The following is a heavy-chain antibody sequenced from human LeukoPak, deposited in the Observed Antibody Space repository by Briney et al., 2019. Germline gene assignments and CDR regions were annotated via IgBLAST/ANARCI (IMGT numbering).Heavy chain of an antibody. CDR3: ARRTTVTTSGLSYWFDP. Sequence: SETLSLTCAVYGGSFSGYYWSWIRQPPGKGPEWIGEINHSGSTNYNPSLKSRVTISVDTSKNQFSLKLSSVTAADTAVYYCARRTTVTTSGLSYWFDPWGQGTLVTVSS. D-gene: IGHD4-17*01. CDR1: GGSFSGYY. CDR2: INHSGST. V-gene: IGHV4-34*01. J-gene: IGHJ5*02.